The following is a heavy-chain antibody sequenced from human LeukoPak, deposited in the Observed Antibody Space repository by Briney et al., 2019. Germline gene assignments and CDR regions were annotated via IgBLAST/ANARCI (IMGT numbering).Heavy chain of an antibody. CDR2: ISAYNGNT. CDR3: ASSQCSGGSCYWGFDY. Sequence: ASVKVSCKASGYTFTSYGISWVRQAPGQGLEWMGWISAYNGNTNYAQKLQGRVTMTTDTSTSTAYMELRSLRSDDTAVYYCASSQCSGGSCYWGFDYWGQGTLVTVSS. CDR1: GYTFTSYG. D-gene: IGHD2-15*01. J-gene: IGHJ4*02. V-gene: IGHV1-18*01.